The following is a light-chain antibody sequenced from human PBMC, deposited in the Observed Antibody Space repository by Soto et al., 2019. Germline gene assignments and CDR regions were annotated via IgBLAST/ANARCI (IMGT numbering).Light chain of an antibody. CDR2: TAS. Sequence: DIQLTQSPSFLSASIGDRVTITCRASQGISSYFAWYQQKPGKAPKLLIFTASTLQSGVPSRFSGSGSGTEFTLTISSLQPEDFATYYCQQFNNYPPTFGQGTRLEIK. CDR3: QQFNNYPPT. J-gene: IGKJ5*01. V-gene: IGKV1-9*01. CDR1: QGISSY.